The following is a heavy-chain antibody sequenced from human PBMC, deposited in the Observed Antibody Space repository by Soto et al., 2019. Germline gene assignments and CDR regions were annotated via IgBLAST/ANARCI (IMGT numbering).Heavy chain of an antibody. CDR2: MNPKNGGT. J-gene: IGHJ4*02. V-gene: IGHV1-2*02. CDR1: GYTFIDYY. Sequence: QAQLVQSGAEVRTPGASVKVSCTASGYTFIDYYMHWVRQAPGLGLEWVGWMNPKNGGTNYAQTFQGRVTLTRDVSIPTAYLEVNTVRSDGTAVYYCARGQVGPTVDWSVYWGKGTLVIVSS. CDR3: ARGQVGPTVDWSVY. D-gene: IGHD1-26*01.